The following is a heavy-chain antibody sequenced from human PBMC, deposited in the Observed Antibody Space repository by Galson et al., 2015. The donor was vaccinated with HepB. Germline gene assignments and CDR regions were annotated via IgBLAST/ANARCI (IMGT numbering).Heavy chain of an antibody. J-gene: IGHJ5*01. CDR2: TYFRSKWYI. CDR1: GDSVSSNRAS. CDR3: VRLSGSSWFDY. Sequence: CAISGDSVSSNRASWNWIRQSPSSGLEWLGKTYFRSKWYIEYAGSIKGRMTINPGTSKNQFSLHLNSVTPEDTAVYYCVRLSGSSWFDYWGPGTLVTVSS. D-gene: IGHD6-13*01. V-gene: IGHV6-1*01.